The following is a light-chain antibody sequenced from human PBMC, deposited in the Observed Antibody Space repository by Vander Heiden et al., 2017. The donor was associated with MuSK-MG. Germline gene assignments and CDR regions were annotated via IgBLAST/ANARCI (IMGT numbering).Light chain of an antibody. J-gene: IGKJ2*01. CDR1: QDISNF. CDR3: QQYLNLPYT. Sequence: EIQMTQSASSLSASVGDRVTISCQASQDISNFLNWYQQKPGKAPKLLIYDASNLETGVPSRFSGGGSGTDFTLTISSLHPDDFATYYCQQYLNLPYTFGQGTKLEIK. CDR2: DAS. V-gene: IGKV1-33*01.